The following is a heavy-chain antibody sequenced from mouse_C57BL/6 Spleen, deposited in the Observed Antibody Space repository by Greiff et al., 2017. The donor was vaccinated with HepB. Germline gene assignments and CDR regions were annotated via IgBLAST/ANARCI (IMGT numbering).Heavy chain of an antibody. Sequence: EVQLQESGGGLVKPGGSLKLSCAASGFTFSDYGMHWVRQAPEKGLEWVAYISSGSSTIYYADTVKGRFTISRDNAKNTLFLQMTSLRSEDTAMYYCARGYYWDAMDYWGQGTSVTVSS. CDR2: ISSGSSTI. CDR3: ARGYYWDAMDY. V-gene: IGHV5-17*01. CDR1: GFTFSDYG. J-gene: IGHJ4*01. D-gene: IGHD1-1*01.